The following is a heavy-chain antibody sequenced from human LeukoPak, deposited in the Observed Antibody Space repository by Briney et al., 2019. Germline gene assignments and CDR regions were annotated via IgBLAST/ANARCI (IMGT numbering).Heavy chain of an antibody. Sequence: LETLSLTCAVYGGSFSGYYWSWIRQPPGKGLEWIGEINHSGSTNYNPSLKSRVTISVDTSKNQFSLKLSSVTAADTAVYYCARGIPAYYDYVWGSYRNYYFDYWGQGTLVTVSS. D-gene: IGHD3-16*02. CDR2: INHSGST. V-gene: IGHV4-34*01. CDR1: GGSFSGYY. CDR3: ARGIPAYYDYVWGSYRNYYFDY. J-gene: IGHJ4*02.